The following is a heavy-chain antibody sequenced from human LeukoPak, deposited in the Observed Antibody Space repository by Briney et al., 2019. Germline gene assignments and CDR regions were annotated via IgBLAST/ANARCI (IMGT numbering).Heavy chain of an antibody. V-gene: IGHV3-21*01. D-gene: IGHD3-10*02. CDR3: ARSQKSRFGELLRPFDY. J-gene: IGHJ4*02. Sequence: PGGSLRLSCAASEFTFSSYSMNWVRQAPGKGLEWVSSISSSGSYIYYADSVKGRFTISRDNAKNSLYLQMNSLRAEDTAVYYCARSQKSRFGELLRPFDYWGQGTLVTVSS. CDR2: ISSSGSYI. CDR1: EFTFSSYS.